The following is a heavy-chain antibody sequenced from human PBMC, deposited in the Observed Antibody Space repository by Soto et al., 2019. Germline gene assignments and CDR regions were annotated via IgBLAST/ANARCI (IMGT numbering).Heavy chain of an antibody. CDR3: ARGYYDFWSGYYISPYGMDG. J-gene: IGHJ6*02. CDR1: GFTFSAYY. CDR2: ISSRGSSI. D-gene: IGHD3-3*01. Sequence: PGVSLRLSCTVSGFTFSAYYMSWIRQAPGKGLEGVSYISSRGSSIYYADSVEGRFTISRDNAKNSLYLQMNGLRAEDTAVYYCARGYYDFWSGYYISPYGMDGLGQGTTVTGSS. V-gene: IGHV3-11*01.